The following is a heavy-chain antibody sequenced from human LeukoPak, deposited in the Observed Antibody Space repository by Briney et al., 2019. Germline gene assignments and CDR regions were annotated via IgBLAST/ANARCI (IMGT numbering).Heavy chain of an antibody. CDR2: ISSSSSYI. Sequence: PGGSLRLSRAASGFTFSSYSMNWVRQAPGKGLEWVSSISSSSSYIYYADSVKGRFTISRDNAKNSLYLQMNSLRAEDTAVYYCASIIAAAVEYWGQGTLVTVSS. CDR3: ASIIAAAVEY. CDR1: GFTFSSYS. J-gene: IGHJ4*02. D-gene: IGHD6-13*01. V-gene: IGHV3-21*01.